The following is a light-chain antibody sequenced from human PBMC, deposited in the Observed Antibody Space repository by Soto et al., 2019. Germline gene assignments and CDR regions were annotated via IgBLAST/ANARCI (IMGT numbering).Light chain of an antibody. J-gene: IGLJ1*01. V-gene: IGLV2-14*03. CDR2: GVT. CDR1: SSDIGGYDF. CDR3: SSFTSTSPLAL. Sequence: SALTQSASLSGSPGQSITISCTGTSSDIGGYDFVSWYQQYPGKAPQLLIYGVTYRPSGVSHRFSGSKSGNTASLTISGLQTEDEADYYWSSFTSTSPLALFGPGTKVTVL.